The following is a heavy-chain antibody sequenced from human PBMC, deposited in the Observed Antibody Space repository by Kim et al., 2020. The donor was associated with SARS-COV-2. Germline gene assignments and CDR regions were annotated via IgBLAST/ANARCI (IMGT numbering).Heavy chain of an antibody. Sequence: SETLSLTCTVSGGSISSYYWSWIRQPPGKRLEWIGYIYYSGSTNYNPSLKSRVTISVDTSKNQFSLKLSSVTAADMAVYYCARVRGIVATTRGYFDYWGQGTLVTVSS. D-gene: IGHD5-12*01. J-gene: IGHJ4*02. CDR3: ARVRGIVATTRGYFDY. CDR1: GGSISSYY. V-gene: IGHV4-59*01. CDR2: IYYSGST.